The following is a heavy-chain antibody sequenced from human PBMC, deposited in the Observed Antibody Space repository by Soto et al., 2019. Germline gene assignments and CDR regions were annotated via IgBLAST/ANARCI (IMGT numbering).Heavy chain of an antibody. CDR3: ARAFWSGYYTWAYYYYYGMDV. V-gene: IGHV3-48*02. CDR2: ISSSSSTI. Sequence: PGGSLRLSCAASGFTFSSYGMHWVRQAPGKGLEWVSYISSSSSTIYYADSVKGRFTISRDNAKNSLYLQMNSLRDEDTAVYYCARAFWSGYYTWAYYYYYGMDVWGQGTTVTVSS. CDR1: GFTFSSYG. J-gene: IGHJ6*02. D-gene: IGHD3-3*01.